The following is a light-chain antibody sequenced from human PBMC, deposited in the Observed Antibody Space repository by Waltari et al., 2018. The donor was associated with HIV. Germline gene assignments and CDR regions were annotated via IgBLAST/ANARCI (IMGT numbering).Light chain of an antibody. CDR1: SSHIGAGYD. CDR2: ANI. J-gene: IGLJ2*01. Sequence: QSVLTQPPSVSGAPGQRVTISCPGSSSHIGAGYDLPWFQQLPGTAPKLLIYANINRPSGVPDRFSGSKSGSSASLAITGLQAEDEAHYYCQSFDSSLTTSGVIFGGGTKLTVL. CDR3: QSFDSSLTTSGVI. V-gene: IGLV1-40*01.